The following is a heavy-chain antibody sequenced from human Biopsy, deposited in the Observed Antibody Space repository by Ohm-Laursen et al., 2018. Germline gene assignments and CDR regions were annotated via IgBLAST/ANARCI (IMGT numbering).Heavy chain of an antibody. Sequence: YWAWIRQPPGKGLEWIGSIFYSGIIYYNPSLKSRVSISVDTSKNHFSLNLNSVTAADTAVYYCARHPTGFWFDPWGQGTLVIVSS. CDR3: ARHPTGFWFDP. CDR2: IFYSGII. CDR1: Y. J-gene: IGHJ5*02. V-gene: IGHV4-39*01.